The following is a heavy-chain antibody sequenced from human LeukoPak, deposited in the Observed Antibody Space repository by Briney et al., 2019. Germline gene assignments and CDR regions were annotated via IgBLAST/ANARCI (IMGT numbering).Heavy chain of an antibody. Sequence: SETLSLTCTVSGGSISSYYWSWIRQPPGKGLEWIGYIYYSGSTNYNPSLKSRVTISVDTPKNQFSLKLSSVTAADTAVYYCARGGYYYDSSGYYYGFFDYWGQGTLVTVSS. J-gene: IGHJ4*02. CDR2: IYYSGST. V-gene: IGHV4-59*01. CDR1: GGSISSYY. CDR3: ARGGYYYDSSGYYYGFFDY. D-gene: IGHD3-22*01.